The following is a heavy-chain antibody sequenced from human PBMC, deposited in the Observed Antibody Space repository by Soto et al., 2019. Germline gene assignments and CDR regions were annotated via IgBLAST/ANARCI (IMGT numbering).Heavy chain of an antibody. CDR3: ARDLGTYPGSYFDY. D-gene: IGHD2-15*01. CDR2: IWYDGSNK. CDR1: GFTFRSYG. J-gene: IGHJ4*02. Sequence: QVQLVESGGGVVQPGRSLRLSCAASGFTFRSYGMFWVRQAPGKGLEWVALIWYDGSNKYYADSVRGRFTISRDDSKNTLYLQMNSLRAEDTAVYHCARDLGTYPGSYFDYCGQGTLVTVSS. V-gene: IGHV3-33*01.